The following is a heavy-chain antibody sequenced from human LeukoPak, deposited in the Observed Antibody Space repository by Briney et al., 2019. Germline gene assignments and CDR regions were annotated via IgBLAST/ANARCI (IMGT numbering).Heavy chain of an antibody. D-gene: IGHD1-1*01. J-gene: IGHJ4*02. V-gene: IGHV3-23*01. CDR1: GFTFSSIA. CDR3: AKGQELDDGVFDS. CDR2: IRSNGETV. Sequence: GGSLRLSCVASGFTFSSIAMSWVRQAPGKGLEWVSAIRSNGETVYNADSVKGRFTISRDNSRQTLFLQMSSLRVEDTATYYCAKGQELDDGVFDSWGQGTLVTVSS.